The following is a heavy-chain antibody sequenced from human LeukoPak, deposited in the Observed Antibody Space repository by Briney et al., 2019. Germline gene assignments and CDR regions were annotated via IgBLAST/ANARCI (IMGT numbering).Heavy chain of an antibody. CDR1: GFTFSSYA. V-gene: IGHV3-23*01. CDR2: ISGSGGST. J-gene: IGHJ4*02. Sequence: GGSLRLSCAASGFTFSSYAMSWVRQAPGKGLEWVSAISGSGGSTYYADSVKGRFTISRDNSKNTLYLQMNSLRAEDTAVYYCAKGMGGSGSYCYFDYWGQGTLVTVSS. CDR3: AKGMGGSGSYCYFDY. D-gene: IGHD3-10*01.